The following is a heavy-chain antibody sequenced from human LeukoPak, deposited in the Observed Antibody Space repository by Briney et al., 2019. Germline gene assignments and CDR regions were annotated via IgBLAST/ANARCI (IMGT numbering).Heavy chain of an antibody. CDR1: GYTFTGYY. CDR3: ARALARSTVSAGY. D-gene: IGHD4-11*01. V-gene: IGHV1-2*02. Sequence: GASVKVSCKASGYTFTGYYMHWVRQAPGQGLEWMGWINPNSGGTNYAQKFQGRVTMTRDTSISTAYMELSRLRSDDTAGYYCARALARSTVSAGYWGQGTLVTVSS. J-gene: IGHJ4*02. CDR2: INPNSGGT.